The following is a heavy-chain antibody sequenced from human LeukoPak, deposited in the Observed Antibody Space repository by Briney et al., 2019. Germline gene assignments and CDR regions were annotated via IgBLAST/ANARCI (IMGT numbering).Heavy chain of an antibody. J-gene: IGHJ4*02. V-gene: IGHV1-69*13. CDR2: IIPTFGTA. CDR1: GGTFSSYA. Sequence: SVKVSCKASGGTFSSYAISWVRQAPGQGLEWMGGIIPTFGTANYAQKFQGRVTITADESTSTAYMELSSLRSEDTAVYYCARGSKPSYCGGDCPMYYFDYWGQGTLVTVSS. CDR3: ARGSKPSYCGGDCPMYYFDY. D-gene: IGHD2-21*01.